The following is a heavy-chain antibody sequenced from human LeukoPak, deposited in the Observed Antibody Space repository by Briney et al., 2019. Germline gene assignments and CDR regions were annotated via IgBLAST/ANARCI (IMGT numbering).Heavy chain of an antibody. CDR1: GYTVSGYY. CDR3: ATSFYRQTDA. D-gene: IGHD3-16*02. Sequence: ASVKVSCKASGYTVSGYYVHWVRQAPGQGLEWMGWINPNTGGTNYAQKFQGRVVMTMDTAISTAYLALTGLTYDDTAIYYCATSFYRQTDAWGQGSLVTVSS. J-gene: IGHJ5*02. V-gene: IGHV1-2*02. CDR2: INPNTGGT.